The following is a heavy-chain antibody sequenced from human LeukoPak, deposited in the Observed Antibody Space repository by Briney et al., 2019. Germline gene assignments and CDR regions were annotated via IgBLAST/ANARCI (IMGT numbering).Heavy chain of an antibody. V-gene: IGHV4-34*01. Sequence: SETLSLTCAVYGGSFSGYYWSWIRQPPGKGLEWIGEINHSGSTNYNPSLKSRVTISVDTSKNQFSLKLSSVTAADTAVYYCARRAIGAYCGGDCYSRGFDPWGQGTLVTVSS. CDR1: GGSFSGYY. J-gene: IGHJ5*02. D-gene: IGHD2-21*02. CDR3: ARRAIGAYCGGDCYSRGFDP. CDR2: INHSGST.